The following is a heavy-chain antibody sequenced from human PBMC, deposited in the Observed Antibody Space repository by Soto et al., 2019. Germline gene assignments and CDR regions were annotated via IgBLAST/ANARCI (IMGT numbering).Heavy chain of an antibody. J-gene: IGHJ4*02. Sequence: EVQLVESGGGLVEPGGSLRLSCAASGFTFNNAWMSWVRQAPGKGLEWVGRIRSRADGETTDYAVPVKGRFPISRDDSKNTLSLQMNSLKSEETAVYYCTTGTAVAKYYFDFWGQGTLVTVSS. CDR3: TTGTAVAKYYFDF. CDR1: GFTFNNAW. D-gene: IGHD5-18*01. V-gene: IGHV3-15*01. CDR2: IRSRADGETT.